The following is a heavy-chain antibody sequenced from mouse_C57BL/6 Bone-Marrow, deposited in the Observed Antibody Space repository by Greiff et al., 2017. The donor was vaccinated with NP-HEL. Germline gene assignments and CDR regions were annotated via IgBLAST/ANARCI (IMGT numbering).Heavy chain of an antibody. CDR2: FYPGSGSI. J-gene: IGHJ2*01. D-gene: IGHD3-2*02. CDR1: GYTFTEYT. CDR3: ARHEVTAQAYYFDY. Sequence: QVHVKQSGAELVKPGASVKLSCKASGYTFTEYTIHWVKQRSGQGLEWIGWFYPGSGSIKYIEKFKDKATLTADKSSSTVYMELSRLTSEDSAVYFCARHEVTAQAYYFDYWGQGTTLTVSS. V-gene: IGHV1-62-2*01.